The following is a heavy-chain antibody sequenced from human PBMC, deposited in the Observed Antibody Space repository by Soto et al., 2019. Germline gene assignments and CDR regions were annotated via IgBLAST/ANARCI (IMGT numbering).Heavy chain of an antibody. V-gene: IGHV3-23*01. CDR1: GFTFATYT. J-gene: IGHJ4*02. Sequence: EVQLLESGGGLVQPAGSLRLSCAASGFTFATYTMSWVRQTPGKGLEWVSAITGSDGRTYYADSVKGRFTISRDNSKNTLYLQMNSLGAEDTAVYYCAKNSAATIRVGFDYWGQGALGTVSS. D-gene: IGHD5-12*01. CDR2: ITGSDGRT. CDR3: AKNSAATIRVGFDY.